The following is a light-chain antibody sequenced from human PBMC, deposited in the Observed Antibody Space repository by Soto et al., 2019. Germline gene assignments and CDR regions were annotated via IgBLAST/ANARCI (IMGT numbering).Light chain of an antibody. CDR3: QQSYSTPVWT. CDR1: QSISSY. CDR2: AAS. Sequence: EIQRTQSPSSLSASVGDRVTSTGRASQSISSYLNWYQQKPGKAPKLLIYAASSLQSGVPSRFSGSGSGTDFTLTISSLQPEDFATYYCQQSYSTPVWTVGQGTKVDIK. J-gene: IGKJ1*01. V-gene: IGKV1-39*01.